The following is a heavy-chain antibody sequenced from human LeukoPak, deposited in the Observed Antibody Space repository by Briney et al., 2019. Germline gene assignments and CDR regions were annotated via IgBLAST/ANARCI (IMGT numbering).Heavy chain of an antibody. CDR2: IYPGDSDT. V-gene: IGHV5-51*01. J-gene: IGHJ3*02. CDR1: GYSFTSYW. CDR3: ARRYYDFWSGYFDDAFDI. Sequence: GESLKISCKGSGYSFTSYWIGWVRQMPGKGLEWMGIIYPGDSDTRYSPSFQGQVTISADKPISTAYLQWSSLKASDTAMYYCARRYYDFWSGYFDDAFDIWGQGTMVTVSS. D-gene: IGHD3-3*01.